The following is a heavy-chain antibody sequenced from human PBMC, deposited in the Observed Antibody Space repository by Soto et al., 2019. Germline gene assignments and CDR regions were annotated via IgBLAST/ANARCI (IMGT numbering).Heavy chain of an antibody. J-gene: IGHJ4*02. Sequence: SETLSLTCTVSGGSMSRGDYYWSWIRQPPGKGLEWIGFIYHTGSTYYSPSLKNRVAISVDTSKNQFSLKLSSVTAADTAVYYCARRYGSAIDYWGQGTLVTVSS. D-gene: IGHD1-26*01. CDR3: ARRYGSAIDY. V-gene: IGHV4-30-4*01. CDR2: IYHTGST. CDR1: GGSMSRGDYY.